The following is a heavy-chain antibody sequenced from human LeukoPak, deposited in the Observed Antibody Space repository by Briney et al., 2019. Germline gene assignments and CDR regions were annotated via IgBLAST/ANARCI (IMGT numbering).Heavy chain of an antibody. CDR2: IYTSGST. V-gene: IGHV4-38-2*02. Sequence: PSETLSLTCTVSGYSISSGYYWGWIRQPPGKGLEWIGRIYTSGSTNYNPSLKSRVTISVDTSKNQFSLKLSSVTAADTAVYFCASQQQLVLLDWFDPWGQGTLVTVSS. D-gene: IGHD1-1*01. J-gene: IGHJ5*02. CDR3: ASQQQLVLLDWFDP. CDR1: GYSISSGYY.